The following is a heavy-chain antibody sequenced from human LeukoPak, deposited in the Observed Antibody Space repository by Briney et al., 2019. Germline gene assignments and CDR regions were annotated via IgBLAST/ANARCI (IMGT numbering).Heavy chain of an antibody. CDR3: ARAYDSGYYYYMDV. D-gene: IGHD3-22*01. J-gene: IGHJ6*03. CDR2: INPNSGGT. V-gene: IGHV1-2*02. CDR1: GYTFTGYY. Sequence: GASVKVSCKSSGYTFTGYYMHWMRQAPAQGLEWMGWINPNSGGTNYAQKFQGRVTMTRDTSISTAYMELSRLRSDDTAVYYCARAYDSGYYYYMDVWGKGTPVTVSS.